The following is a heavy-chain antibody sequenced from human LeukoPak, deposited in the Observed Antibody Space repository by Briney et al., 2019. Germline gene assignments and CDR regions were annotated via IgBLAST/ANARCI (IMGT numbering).Heavy chain of an antibody. V-gene: IGHV3-48*04. CDR1: GFTFSDYS. J-gene: IGHJ3*02. CDR3: ARPTPAYYYDSSGAFDI. Sequence: GGSLRLSCAASGFTFSDYSMNWVRQAPGKGLEWLSNISRGSRTIYYADSVKGRFTISRDNAKNSLYLQMNSLRAEDTAVYYCARPTPAYYYDSSGAFDIWGQGTMVTVSS. D-gene: IGHD3-22*01. CDR2: ISRGSRTI.